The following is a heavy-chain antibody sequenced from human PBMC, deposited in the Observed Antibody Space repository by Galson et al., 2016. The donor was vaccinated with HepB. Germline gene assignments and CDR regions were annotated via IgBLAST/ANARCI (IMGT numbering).Heavy chain of an antibody. V-gene: IGHV4-39*01. Sequence: SETLSLTCSVSGGSISSSNHYWGWIRQPPGKGLEWIGSIYYSGSPYYNPSLKSRVTISVDTSKNQFSLKLNSVTAADTAVYFCARRIENGGSYPFDDWGQGTLVTVSS. CDR2: IYYSGSP. J-gene: IGHJ4*02. D-gene: IGHD1-26*01. CDR1: GGSISSSNHY. CDR3: ARRIENGGSYPFDD.